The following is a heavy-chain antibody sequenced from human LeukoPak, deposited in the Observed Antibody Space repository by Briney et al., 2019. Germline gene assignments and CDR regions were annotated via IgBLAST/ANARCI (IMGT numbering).Heavy chain of an antibody. CDR1: GYTFTGYY. D-gene: IGHD3-3*01. CDR3: ARDPHYDDNWFDP. V-gene: IGHV1-2*02. J-gene: IGHJ5*02. Sequence: PWASVKVSCKASGYTFTGYYMHWVRQAPGQGLEWMGWINPNSGGTNYAQKFQGRVTMTRDTSISTAYMELSRLRSDDTAVYYCARDPHYDDNWFDPWGQGTLVTVSS. CDR2: INPNSGGT.